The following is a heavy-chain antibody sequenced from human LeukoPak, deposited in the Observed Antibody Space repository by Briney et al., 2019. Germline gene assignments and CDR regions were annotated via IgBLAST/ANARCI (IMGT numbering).Heavy chain of an antibody. CDR2: IYYSGRT. J-gene: IGHJ3*02. V-gene: IGHV4-39*01. Sequence: PSGTLSLTCTVSGASISSSGHYWVWIRQSPGKGLEWIASIYYSGRTFYNPSLRSRVTISDDTSKKQFSLKLKSVTAADTAVYYCAKSVDTALVTTSFDIWGQGTRVTVSS. CDR1: GASISSSGHY. CDR3: AKSVDTALVTTSFDI. D-gene: IGHD5-18*01.